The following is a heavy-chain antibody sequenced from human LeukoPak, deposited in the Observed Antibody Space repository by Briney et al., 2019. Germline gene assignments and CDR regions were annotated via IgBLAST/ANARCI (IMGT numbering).Heavy chain of an antibody. CDR3: AKDVRRYYYDSSTHNYFDY. CDR2: IRYDGSNE. CDR1: GFTFSSYG. J-gene: IGHJ4*02. D-gene: IGHD3-22*01. Sequence: PGGSLRLSCAASGFTFSSYGIHWVRRAPGKGLEWVAFIRYDGSNEYYADSVKGRFTISRDNSRNTLYLQMNSLRAEDTAVYYCAKDVRRYYYDSSTHNYFDYWGQGTLVTVSS. V-gene: IGHV3-30*02.